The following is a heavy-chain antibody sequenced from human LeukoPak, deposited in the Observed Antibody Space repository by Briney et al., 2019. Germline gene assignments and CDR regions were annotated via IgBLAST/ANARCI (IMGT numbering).Heavy chain of an antibody. CDR1: GYTFTDSY. CDR3: ATQPRALYYRDS. CDR2: VDPEDGET. V-gene: IGHV1-69-2*01. Sequence: ASVKVSCKVSGYTFTDSYVHWVQQAPGKGLEWMGLVDPEDGETIYAENFQGRLTITADTSTDTAYLELNSLRSEDTAIYYCATQPRALYYRDSWGQGTLVTVSS. J-gene: IGHJ4*02. D-gene: IGHD3-10*01.